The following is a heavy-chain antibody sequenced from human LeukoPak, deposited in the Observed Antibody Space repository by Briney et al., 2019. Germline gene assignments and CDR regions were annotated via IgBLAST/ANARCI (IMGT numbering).Heavy chain of an antibody. Sequence: ASVKVSCKASGYTFTSYYMHWVRQAPGQGLEWMGIVNPSGGSTSYAQKFQGRVTMTRDTSTSTVYMELSSLRSGDTAVYYCARNYYDSSGDDAFDIWGQGTMVTVSS. J-gene: IGHJ3*02. V-gene: IGHV1-46*01. CDR2: VNPSGGST. CDR1: GYTFTSYY. D-gene: IGHD3-22*01. CDR3: ARNYYDSSGDDAFDI.